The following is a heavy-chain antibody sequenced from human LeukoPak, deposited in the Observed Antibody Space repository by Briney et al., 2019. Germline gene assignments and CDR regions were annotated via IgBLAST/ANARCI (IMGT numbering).Heavy chain of an antibody. Sequence: PGGSLRLSCAASGFTFSSYSMNWVRQAPGKGLEWVSSISSSSSYIYYADSVKGRFTISRDNAKNSLYLQMNSLRAEGTAVYYCARDRNTRITIFGVVLDAFDIWGQGTMVTVSS. V-gene: IGHV3-21*01. CDR3: ARDRNTRITIFGVVLDAFDI. D-gene: IGHD3-3*01. J-gene: IGHJ3*02. CDR2: ISSSSSYI. CDR1: GFTFSSYS.